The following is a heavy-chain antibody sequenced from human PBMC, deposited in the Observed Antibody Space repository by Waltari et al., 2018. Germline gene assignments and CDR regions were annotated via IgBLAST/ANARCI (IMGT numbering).Heavy chain of an antibody. CDR2: IRYDRKHK. Sequence: QVQLVESGGGVVQPGKSLRLSCSASGFSFSGFSMHWVRQATGKGLEGCACIRYDRKHKDYADAGKCRFTISCNNSKNTVYPQTNILRLQDTAVYYCARDEMIVVVPAAIIYWGHGTLVTVSS. J-gene: IGHJ4*01. V-gene: IGHV3-30*03. CDR1: GFSFSGFS. D-gene: IGHD2-2*02. CDR3: ARDEMIVVVPAAIIY.